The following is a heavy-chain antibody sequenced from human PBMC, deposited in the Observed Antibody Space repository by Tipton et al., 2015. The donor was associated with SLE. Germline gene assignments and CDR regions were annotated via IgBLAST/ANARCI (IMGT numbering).Heavy chain of an antibody. D-gene: IGHD1-26*01. V-gene: IGHV4-31*03. CDR2: IYYSGST. J-gene: IGHJ4*02. CDR1: GGSISSGGYY. CDR3: ARLQSWDSPGGGFIDY. Sequence: TLSLTCTVSGGSISSGGYYWSWIRQHPGKGLEWIGYIYYSGSTYYNPSLKSRVTISVDTSKNQFSLKLSSVTAADTAVYYCARLQSWDSPGGGFIDYWGQGTLVTVSS.